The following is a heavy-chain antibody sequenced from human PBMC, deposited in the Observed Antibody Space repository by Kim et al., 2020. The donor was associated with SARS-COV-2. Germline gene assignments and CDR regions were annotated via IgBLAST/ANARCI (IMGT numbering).Heavy chain of an antibody. V-gene: IGHV3-9*01. CDR3: AKDRSSSWRATYYFDY. Sequence: GGSLRLSCAASGFTFDDYAMHWVRQALGKGLEWVSGISWNSGSIGYADSVKGRFTISRDNAKNSLYLQMNSLRAEDTALYYCAKDRSSSWRATYYFDYWGQGTLVTVSS. D-gene: IGHD6-13*01. J-gene: IGHJ4*02. CDR1: GFTFDDYA. CDR2: ISWNSGSI.